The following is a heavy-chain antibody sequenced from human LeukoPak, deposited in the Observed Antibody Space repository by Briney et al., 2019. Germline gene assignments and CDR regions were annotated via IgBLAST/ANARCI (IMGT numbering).Heavy chain of an antibody. D-gene: IGHD2-2*01. CDR2: IYYSGST. CDR3: VGYCSSTSCHNWFDP. CDR1: GVSISSGDYY. Sequence: HPSETLSLTCTVSGVSISSGDYYWSWIRQPPGKGLEWIGYIYYSGSTNYNPSLKSRVTISVDTSKNQFSLKLSSVTAADTAVYYCVGYCSSTSCHNWFDPWGQGTLVTVSS. J-gene: IGHJ5*02. V-gene: IGHV4-61*08.